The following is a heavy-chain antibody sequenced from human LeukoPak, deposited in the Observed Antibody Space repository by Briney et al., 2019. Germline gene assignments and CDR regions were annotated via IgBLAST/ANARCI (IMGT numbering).Heavy chain of an antibody. J-gene: IGHJ4*02. CDR2: MYDTVNT. CDR1: GGSISSHY. CDR3: ATIKRGYPYGYFDF. D-gene: IGHD5-18*01. Sequence: ASETLSLTCTVSGGSISSHYWSWVRQPPGKGLEWIGYMYDTVNTKDNLSLTSRLTLSADTSKNQFSLRLGSVTAADTAVYYCATIKRGYPYGYFDFWGQGILVTVSS. V-gene: IGHV4-59*11.